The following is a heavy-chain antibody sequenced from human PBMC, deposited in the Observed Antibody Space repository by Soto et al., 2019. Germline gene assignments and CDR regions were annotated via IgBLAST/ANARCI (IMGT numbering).Heavy chain of an antibody. D-gene: IGHD5-18*01. V-gene: IGHV1-69*01. J-gene: IGHJ6*02. CDR1: GGSFSDYA. Sequence: QVQLVQSGAEVQKPGSSVKVSCKTYGGSFSDYAINWVRQAPGQGLEWMGGIIPMYGIANYAPKFQGRVTITADESTRTAYMEVSSLRSEDTALFYCARGYRHGYSYALDVWGQGTTVTVSS. CDR3: ARGYRHGYSYALDV. CDR2: IIPMYGIA.